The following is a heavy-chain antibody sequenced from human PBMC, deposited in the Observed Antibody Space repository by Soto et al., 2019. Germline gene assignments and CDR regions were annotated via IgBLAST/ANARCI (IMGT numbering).Heavy chain of an antibody. J-gene: IGHJ5*02. Sequence: SETLSLTCSVSGGSINTYYCSWIRQPPGKGLEWIGYINYSGGTNYNPSLKSRVTISIDTSKNHFSLKLTSVTAADTAVYYCALGYDSRNTGSWGQGMLVTVSS. D-gene: IGHD4-4*01. CDR1: GGSINTYY. CDR3: ALGYDSRNTGS. CDR2: INYSGGT. V-gene: IGHV4-59*01.